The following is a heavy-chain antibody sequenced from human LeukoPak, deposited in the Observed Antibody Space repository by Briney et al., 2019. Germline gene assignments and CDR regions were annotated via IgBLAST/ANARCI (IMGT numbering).Heavy chain of an antibody. CDR2: VKQDGGEK. Sequence: GGSLRLSCAASGFTFSSYWMNWLRQPPGKGLEWVANVKQDGGEKYYVDSVKGRFTISRDNAKNSLYLQMNSLRAEDTAVYYCAKEGAYPILPYDSWGQGALVTVSS. CDR3: AKEGAYPILPYDS. CDR1: GFTFSSYW. J-gene: IGHJ5*01. V-gene: IGHV3-7*01. D-gene: IGHD1-26*01.